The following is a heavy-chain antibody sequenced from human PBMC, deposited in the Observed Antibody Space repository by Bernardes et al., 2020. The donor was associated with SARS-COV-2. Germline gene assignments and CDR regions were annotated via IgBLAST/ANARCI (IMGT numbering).Heavy chain of an antibody. V-gene: IGHV3-74*01. J-gene: IGHJ5*02. CDR2: LNEDGSIT. CDR1: GFTFRTYW. CDR3: AKGSSGYYYDNWFDP. D-gene: IGHD3-22*01. Sequence: GGSLRLSCVVSGFTFRTYWMHWVRQAPGKGLEWVSRLNEDGSITTYADSVKGRFTISRDNAKNTLYLQMHSLRVEDTAVYYCAKGSSGYYYDNWFDPWGQGTLVTVSS.